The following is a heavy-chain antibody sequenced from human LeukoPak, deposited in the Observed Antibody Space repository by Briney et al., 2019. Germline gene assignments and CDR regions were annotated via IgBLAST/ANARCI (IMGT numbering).Heavy chain of an antibody. CDR2: ISYDGSNK. CDR3: AKEYCSNSVCHSLDY. V-gene: IGHV3-30*18. D-gene: IGHD2-8*01. Sequence: QTGGSLRLSCAASGFTFSSSGMHWVRQAPGKGLEWVAVISYDGSNKYYADSVKGRSTFSRDNSKNTLYLQMNSLRAEDTAVYYCAKEYCSNSVCHSLDYWGQGTLVTVSS. CDR1: GFTFSSSG. J-gene: IGHJ4*02.